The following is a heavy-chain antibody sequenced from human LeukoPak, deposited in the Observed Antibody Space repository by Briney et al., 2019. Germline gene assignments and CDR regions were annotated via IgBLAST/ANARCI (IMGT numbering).Heavy chain of an antibody. Sequence: AGTLSLSCAASGCTFSSYSMNWVRQAPGKGLEWVWSINSSSSYIYYADSVKGRFTIFRDNAKNSLYMQMNSLRAENTAVYYCARGGDYARFFDYWGQGTLVTVSS. J-gene: IGHJ4*02. CDR3: ARGGDYARFFDY. CDR1: GCTFSSYS. D-gene: IGHD4-17*01. CDR2: INSSSSYI. V-gene: IGHV3-21*01.